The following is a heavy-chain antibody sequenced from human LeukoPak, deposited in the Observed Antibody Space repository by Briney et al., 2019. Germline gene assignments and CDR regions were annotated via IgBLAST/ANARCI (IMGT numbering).Heavy chain of an antibody. Sequence: PSQTLSLTCTVSGGSSSSGNHYWTWIRQPPGKGLEWIGYIYYSGSTNYNPSLKSRVTISVDTSKNQFSLKLSSVTAADTAVYYCARVYSSGWYAFDYWGQGTLVTVSS. CDR3: ARVYSSGWYAFDY. V-gene: IGHV4-61*01. CDR1: GGSSSSGNHY. CDR2: IYYSGST. J-gene: IGHJ4*02. D-gene: IGHD6-19*01.